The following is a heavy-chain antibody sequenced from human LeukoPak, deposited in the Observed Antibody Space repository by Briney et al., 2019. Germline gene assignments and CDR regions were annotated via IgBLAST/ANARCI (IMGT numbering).Heavy chain of an antibody. D-gene: IGHD3-3*01. J-gene: IGHJ4*02. Sequence: PSETLSLTCTVSGGSINNYYWSWIRRPPGKGLEWIGYFYNSGSTNYNPSLTSRVTISVDTSKNQFSLILSSVTASDTAVYYCARDRGGIGGYFDYWGQGALVTVSS. CDR2: FYNSGST. V-gene: IGHV4-59*01. CDR3: ARDRGGIGGYFDY. CDR1: GGSINNYY.